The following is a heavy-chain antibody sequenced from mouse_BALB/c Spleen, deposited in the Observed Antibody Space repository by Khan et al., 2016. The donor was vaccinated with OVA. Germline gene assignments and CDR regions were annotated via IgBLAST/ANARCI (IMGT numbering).Heavy chain of an antibody. CDR2: IYPGNSDT. CDR1: GYTFTSYW. V-gene: IGHV1-5*01. J-gene: IGHJ2*01. CDR3: TRNGFGSYGSCDY. Sequence: VQLQQSGTVLARPGASVKMSCKASGYTFTSYWMHWVKQRPGQGLEWIGAIYPGNSDTNYNQKFKGKATLTAVTSTSNAYLELNSLTTEDSAVYYCTRNGFGSYGSCDYWGQGTTLTVSS. D-gene: IGHD1-1*02.